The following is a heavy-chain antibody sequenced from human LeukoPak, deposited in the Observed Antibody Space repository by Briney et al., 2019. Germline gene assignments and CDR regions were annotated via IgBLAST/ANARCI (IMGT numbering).Heavy chain of an antibody. D-gene: IGHD3-9*01. Sequence: PSETLSLTCAVYGGSFSGYYWSWIRQPPGKGLERIGEINHSGSTNYNPSLKSRATISVDTSKNQFSLKLSSVTAADTAVYFCARLGDLLTGYYFESWGQGTLVIVSS. CDR1: GGSFSGYY. V-gene: IGHV4-34*01. CDR2: INHSGST. J-gene: IGHJ4*02. CDR3: ARLGDLLTGYYFES.